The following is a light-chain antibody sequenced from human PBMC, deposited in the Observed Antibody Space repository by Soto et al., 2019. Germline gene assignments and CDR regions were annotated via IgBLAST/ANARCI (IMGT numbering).Light chain of an antibody. CDR1: QSVSSN. V-gene: IGKV3-15*01. CDR3: QQYNNWPLT. J-gene: IGKJ4*01. CDR2: GAS. Sequence: EIVMTQSRATLSVSPGERATLSCRASQSVSSNLAWYQQKPGQAPRLLIYGASTRATGIPARFSGSGSGTEFTLTISSLQSEDFAVYYGQQYNNWPLTFGGGTKVEIK.